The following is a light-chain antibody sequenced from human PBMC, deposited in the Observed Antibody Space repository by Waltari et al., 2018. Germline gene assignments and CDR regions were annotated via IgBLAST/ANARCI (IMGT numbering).Light chain of an antibody. Sequence: DIVMTQSPDSLAVSLGDRATINCQSSQSVLYRSNNKNYLAWYQQKPGQPPKVLIYWASFRESGVPDRFSGSGSETDFTLTISSLQAEDVAVYYCQQYYSTPPYTFGQGTKLEIK. J-gene: IGKJ2*01. CDR2: WAS. CDR1: QSVLYRSNNKNY. CDR3: QQYYSTPPYT. V-gene: IGKV4-1*01.